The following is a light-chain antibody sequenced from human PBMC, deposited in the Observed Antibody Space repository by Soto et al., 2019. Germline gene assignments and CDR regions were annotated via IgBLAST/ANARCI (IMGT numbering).Light chain of an antibody. J-gene: IGKJ1*01. CDR1: QSISTY. Sequence: DVQMTQSPSSLSSSVGDRVTITCLSSQSISTYLNWYQHKPGKAPKVLIYAVSSLQSGVPSRFSGSGSGTDFTLTITSLQPEDSATYYCQHSYGTPRTFGQGTKVDIX. CDR3: QHSYGTPRT. CDR2: AVS. V-gene: IGKV1-39*01.